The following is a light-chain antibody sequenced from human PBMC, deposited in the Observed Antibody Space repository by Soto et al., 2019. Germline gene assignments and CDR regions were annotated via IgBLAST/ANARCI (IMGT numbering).Light chain of an antibody. J-gene: IGKJ2*01. V-gene: IGKV3-11*01. CDR2: DAS. Sequence: EIGLTQSPATLSLSPGEIATLSCSASQSVSTYLAWYQQIPGQAPRLLTYDASNRATGIPARFSGSGSGTDFPLTISSLEPEDFAVYYCQHRNYWPPTFGQGTKLEIK. CDR3: QHRNYWPPT. CDR1: QSVSTY.